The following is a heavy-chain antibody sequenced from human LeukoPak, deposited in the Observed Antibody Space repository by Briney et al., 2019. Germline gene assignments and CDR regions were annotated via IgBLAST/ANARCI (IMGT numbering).Heavy chain of an antibody. Sequence: GASVKVSCMASGYTFGSYHVHWVRQAPGQGLEWMGKITPSDGSTTYAQNFQDRVIMTRDTSSSTVYMQLSSLRSEDTAVYYCARDSYGPDYWGQGTLVTVSS. CDR2: ITPSDGST. V-gene: IGHV1-46*01. CDR3: ARDSYGPDY. D-gene: IGHD5-18*01. J-gene: IGHJ4*02. CDR1: GYTFGSYH.